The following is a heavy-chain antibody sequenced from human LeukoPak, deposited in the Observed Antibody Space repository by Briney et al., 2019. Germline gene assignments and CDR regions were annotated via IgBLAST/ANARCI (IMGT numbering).Heavy chain of an antibody. D-gene: IGHD5-24*01. CDR1: GGSISTYY. J-gene: IGHJ4*02. CDR3: ARARDGYLLDY. CDR2: IHGSGST. V-gene: IGHV4-59*01. Sequence: SETLSLTCTVSGGSISTYYWTWIRQPPGKGLEWIAYIHGSGSTNYNSSLKSRVTMSVDTPNNQFSLKVSSVTAADAAVYYCARARDGYLLDYWGQGTLVTVSS.